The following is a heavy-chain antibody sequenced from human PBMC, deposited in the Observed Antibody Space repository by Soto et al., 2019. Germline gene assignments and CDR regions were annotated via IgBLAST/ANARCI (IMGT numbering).Heavy chain of an antibody. CDR3: ARSPYSVSYLAYFDY. CDR2: ISYDGSNK. J-gene: IGHJ4*02. D-gene: IGHD1-26*01. CDR1: GFTFSSYG. Sequence: QMQLVESGGGVVQPGRSLRLSCAASGFTFSSYGMHWVRQAPGKGLEWVAVISYDGSNKYYADSVKGRFTISRDNSKNTLYLQMNSLRAEDTAVYYCARSPYSVSYLAYFDYWGQGTLVTVSS. V-gene: IGHV3-30*03.